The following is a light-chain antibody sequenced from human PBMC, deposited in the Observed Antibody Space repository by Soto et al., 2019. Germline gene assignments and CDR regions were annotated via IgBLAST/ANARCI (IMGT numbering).Light chain of an antibody. V-gene: IGLV2-14*01. CDR2: EAA. J-gene: IGLJ2*01. CDR3: TSYTSTSTLV. Sequence: QSVLTQPASVSRSPGQSITISCTGTSNDIGANDYVSWYQHHPGQAPKILIYEAANRPSGVSHRFSGSKSGNTASLTISGLQAEDEADYFCTSYTSTSTLVFGGGTKVTVL. CDR1: SNDIGANDY.